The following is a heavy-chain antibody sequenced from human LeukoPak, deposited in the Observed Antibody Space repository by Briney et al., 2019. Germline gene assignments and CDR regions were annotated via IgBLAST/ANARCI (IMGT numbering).Heavy chain of an antibody. CDR3: ARDRGGRALGYFQH. Sequence: GGSLRLSCAASGFTVSSNYMSWVRQAPGKGLEWVSVIYSSGSTYYTDSVKGRFTISIDNSKNTLYLQMNSLRAEDTAVYYCARDRGGRALGYFQHWGQGTLVTVSS. CDR2: IYSSGST. D-gene: IGHD3-16*01. CDR1: GFTVSSNY. J-gene: IGHJ1*01. V-gene: IGHV3-53*01.